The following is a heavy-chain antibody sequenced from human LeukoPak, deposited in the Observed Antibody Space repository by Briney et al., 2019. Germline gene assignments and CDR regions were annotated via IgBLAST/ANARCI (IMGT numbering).Heavy chain of an antibody. CDR1: GGSISSHY. Sequence: SETLSLTCTVSGGSISSHYWSWIRQPPGKGLEWIGYIYYSGSTNYNPSLKSRVTISVDTSKNQFSLELSSVTAADTAVYYCASSFYCSSTSCRSFDPWGQGTLVTVSS. CDR3: ASSFYCSSTSCRSFDP. V-gene: IGHV4-59*11. D-gene: IGHD2-2*01. J-gene: IGHJ5*02. CDR2: IYYSGST.